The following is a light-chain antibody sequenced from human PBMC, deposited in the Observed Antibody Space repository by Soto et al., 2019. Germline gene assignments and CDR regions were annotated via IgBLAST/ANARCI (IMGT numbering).Light chain of an antibody. CDR3: QQSYSTPWIT. CDR1: QSISSY. Sequence: DIQMTQSPSSLSASVGDRVTITCRASQSISSYLDWYQQKPGKASKLLIYTASSLQSGVPSRFSSSGSGTDFTLTISTLQPEDFATYYCQQSYSTPWITFGQRTRLESK. J-gene: IGKJ5*01. V-gene: IGKV1-39*01. CDR2: TAS.